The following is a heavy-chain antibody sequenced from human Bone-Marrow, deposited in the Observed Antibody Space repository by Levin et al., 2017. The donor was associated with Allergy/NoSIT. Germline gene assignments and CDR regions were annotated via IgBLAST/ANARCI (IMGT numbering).Heavy chain of an antibody. V-gene: IGHV3-7*03. J-gene: IGHJ4*02. CDR3: ARVWVAVAGIDY. D-gene: IGHD6-19*01. Sequence: GESLKISCAASGFTFSSYWMSWVRQAPGKGLEWVANIKQDGSEKYYVDSVKGRFTISRDNAKNSLYLQMNSLRAEDTAVYYCARVWVAVAGIDYWGQGTLVTVSS. CDR1: GFTFSSYW. CDR2: IKQDGSEK.